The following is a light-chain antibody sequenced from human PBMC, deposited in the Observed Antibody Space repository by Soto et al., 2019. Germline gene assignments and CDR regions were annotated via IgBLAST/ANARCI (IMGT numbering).Light chain of an antibody. Sequence: QSVLTQPASVSGSPGQSITISCTGTSSDVGGYNYVSWYQQHPGKAPKLMIYEVSNRPSGVSNRFSGSKSGNTASLTISGLQAEDEADYYCSSYTSSSTLEYVFGTGTKGTVL. CDR2: EVS. CDR3: SSYTSSSTLEYV. CDR1: SSDVGGYNY. J-gene: IGLJ1*01. V-gene: IGLV2-14*01.